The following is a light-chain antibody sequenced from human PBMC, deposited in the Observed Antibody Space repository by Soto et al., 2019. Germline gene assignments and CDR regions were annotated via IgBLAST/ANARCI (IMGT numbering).Light chain of an antibody. CDR2: DAS. CDR3: QQRSNWPPT. J-gene: IGKJ2*01. Sequence: EIVLTQSPATLSLSPGQRATLFCRASQTIGTSLAWYQQKSGQAPRLLIYDASNRATGIPARFSGGGSGTDFTLTVSSLEPEDFAVYYCQQRSNWPPTFGQGTKLEI. CDR1: QTIGTS. V-gene: IGKV3-11*01.